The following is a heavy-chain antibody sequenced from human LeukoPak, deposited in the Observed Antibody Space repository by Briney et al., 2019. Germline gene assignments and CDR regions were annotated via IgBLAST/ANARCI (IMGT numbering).Heavy chain of an antibody. CDR3: ARGWGGSSWPFDY. D-gene: IGHD6-13*01. J-gene: IGHJ4*02. V-gene: IGHV3-30*03. Sequence: GGSLRLSCAASGFTFSSYGMHWVRQAPGKGLEWVAVISYDGSNKDYPDSVKGRFTISRDNSKNTLYLQMNSLRPEDAAVYYCARGWGGSSWPFDYWGQGTLVTVSS. CDR2: ISYDGSNK. CDR1: GFTFSSYG.